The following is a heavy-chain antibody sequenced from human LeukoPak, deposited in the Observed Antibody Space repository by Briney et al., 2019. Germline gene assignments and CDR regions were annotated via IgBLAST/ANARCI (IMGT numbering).Heavy chain of an antibody. Sequence: SETLSPTCTVSVGSANHLFGTGRPQPAGKGVEWIGRDYSSGSTNYNPSLKSRITMSMDKSKTQFSLNLSSVTAADTAVYYCAIKICNSISCSTAYWSEGTLVTVSS. CDR2: DYSSGST. CDR1: VGSANHLF. CDR3: AIKICNSISCSTAY. V-gene: IGHV4-4*07. J-gene: IGHJ4*02. D-gene: IGHD2-2*01.